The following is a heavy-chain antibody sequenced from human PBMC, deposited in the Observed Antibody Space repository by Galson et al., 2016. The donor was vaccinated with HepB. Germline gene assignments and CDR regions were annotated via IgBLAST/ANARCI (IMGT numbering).Heavy chain of an antibody. CDR2: IGDDGENK. CDR3: ASTLYDLLSGTYGLDV. V-gene: IGHV3-33*01. CDR1: GFTFSNFA. Sequence: SLRLSCAASGFTFSNFAMHWVRQAPGRGLEWVANIGDDGENKNYAASVKGRFTISRDNSKSTVFLQLNTLRVEDTAVYYCASTLYDLLSGTYGLDVWGRGTTVTVSS. J-gene: IGHJ6*02. D-gene: IGHD3-3*01.